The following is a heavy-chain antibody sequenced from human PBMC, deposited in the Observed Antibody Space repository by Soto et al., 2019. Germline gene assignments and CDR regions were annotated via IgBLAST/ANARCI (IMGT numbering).Heavy chain of an antibody. D-gene: IGHD3-10*01. V-gene: IGHV1-18*01. CDR2: ISAYNGNT. Sequence: ASVKVSCKASGYTFTSYGISWVRQAPGQGLEWMGWISAYNGNTNYAQKLQGRVTMTTDTSTSTAYMELRSLRSDDTAVYYCARVPYGSGSYYNADYWGQGTLVTVS. J-gene: IGHJ4*02. CDR1: GYTFTSYG. CDR3: ARVPYGSGSYYNADY.